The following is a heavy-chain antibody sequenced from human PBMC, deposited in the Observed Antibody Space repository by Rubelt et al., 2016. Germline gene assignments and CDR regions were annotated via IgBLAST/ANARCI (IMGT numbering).Heavy chain of an antibody. Sequence: EVQLVESGGGLVQPGGSLRLSCAASGFTFSTFSMTWVRQAPGKGLEWVSVIYRGGSTYYADSVKGRFTISRDTSKKTRYLQMKSLRADDTAVYYCAREEDGGNSGYGYWGQGTLVTVSS. CDR2: IYRGGST. CDR3: AREEDGGNSGYGY. D-gene: IGHD4-23*01. V-gene: IGHV3-66*01. J-gene: IGHJ4*02. CDR1: GFTFSTFS.